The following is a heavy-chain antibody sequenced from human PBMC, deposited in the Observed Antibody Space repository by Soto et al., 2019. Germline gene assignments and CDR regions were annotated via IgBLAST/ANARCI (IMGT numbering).Heavy chain of an antibody. CDR2: IYYSGST. V-gene: IGHV4-30-4*01. CDR1: GGSISSGDFY. D-gene: IGHD4-17*01. Sequence: SETLSLTCTVSGGSISSGDFYWSWIRQPPGEGLELIGNIYYSGSTYYNPSLRSRAIMSVDTSQNQFSLKLSSLTAADTAVYFCARADDFSDRSDYWGQGALVTVSS. CDR3: ARADDFSDRSDY. J-gene: IGHJ4*02.